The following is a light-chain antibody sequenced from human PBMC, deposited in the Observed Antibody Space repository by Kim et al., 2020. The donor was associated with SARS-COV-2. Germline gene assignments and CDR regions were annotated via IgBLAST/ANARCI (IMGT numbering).Light chain of an antibody. CDR3: CSYAGSSTPWV. Sequence: QSLTISCPGTSSAVGTYDLVSWYQQHPGKAPKLMIYEVSRRPSGVSSRFSGSKSGNTASLTISGLQAEDEADYYCCSYAGSSTPWVFGGGTQLTVL. V-gene: IGLV2-23*02. CDR2: EVS. CDR1: SSAVGTYDL. J-gene: IGLJ3*02.